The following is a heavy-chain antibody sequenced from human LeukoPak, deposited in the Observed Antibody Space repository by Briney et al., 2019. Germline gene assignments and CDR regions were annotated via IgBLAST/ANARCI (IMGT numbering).Heavy chain of an antibody. CDR2: ISGSGGST. CDR3: AKDRKGDGYNLDAFDI. V-gene: IGHV3-23*01. D-gene: IGHD5-24*01. Sequence: QAGGSLRLSCAASGFTFSSYAMSWVRQAPGKGLEWVSAISGSGGSTYYADSVKGRFTISRDNSKNTLYLQMNSLRAEDTAVYYCAKDRKGDGYNLDAFDIWGQGTMVTVSS. J-gene: IGHJ3*02. CDR1: GFTFSSYA.